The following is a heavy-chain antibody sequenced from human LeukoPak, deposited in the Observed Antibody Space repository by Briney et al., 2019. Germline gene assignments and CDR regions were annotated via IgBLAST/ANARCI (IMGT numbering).Heavy chain of an antibody. J-gene: IGHJ3*02. CDR3: ARPYYGSSGLYVDAFDI. CDR1: GYTLTAYY. Sequence: GASVKVSCKASGYTLTAYYLHWVRQAPGQGLEWMGRINPNSGVTTYSHKFQGRVTMTRDTSIGTAYMELSSLRSDDTAVYYCARPYYGSSGLYVDAFDIWGQGTMVTVSS. D-gene: IGHD3-22*01. V-gene: IGHV1-2*06. CDR2: INPNSGVT.